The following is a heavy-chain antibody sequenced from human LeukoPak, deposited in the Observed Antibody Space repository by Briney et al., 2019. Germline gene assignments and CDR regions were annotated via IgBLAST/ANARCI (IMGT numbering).Heavy chain of an antibody. Sequence: PSETLSLTCTVSGGSISSYYWSWIRQPPGKGLEWIEYIYYSGSTNYNPSLKSRVTISVHTSKNQCSRKLSSVTAADTAVYYCARDLSGSYFDYWGQGTLVTVSS. CDR2: IYYSGST. V-gene: IGHV4-59*01. D-gene: IGHD1-26*01. CDR1: GGSISSYY. J-gene: IGHJ4*02. CDR3: ARDLSGSYFDY.